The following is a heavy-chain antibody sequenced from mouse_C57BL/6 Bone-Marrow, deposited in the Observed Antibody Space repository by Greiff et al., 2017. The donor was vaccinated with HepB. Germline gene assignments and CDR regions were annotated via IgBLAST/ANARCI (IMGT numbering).Heavy chain of an antibody. CDR1: GFTFSSYA. D-gene: IGHD3-2*02. CDR3: TSDSAGYNWFAY. V-gene: IGHV5-9-1*02. Sequence: EVQLVESGEGLVKPGGSLKLSCAASGFTFSSYAMSWVRQTPEKRLEWVAYISSGGDYIYYADTVKGRFTISRDNARNTLYLQMSSLKSEDTAMYYCTSDSAGYNWFAYWGQGTLFTVSA. J-gene: IGHJ3*01. CDR2: ISSGGDYI.